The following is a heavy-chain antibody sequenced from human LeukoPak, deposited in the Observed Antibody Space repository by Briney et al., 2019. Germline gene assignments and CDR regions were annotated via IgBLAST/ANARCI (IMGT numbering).Heavy chain of an antibody. J-gene: IGHJ5*02. CDR2: IYSGGST. D-gene: IGHD3-10*01. Sequence: GGSLRLSCAPSGFIVSNNYMTWVRQAPGKGLEWVSVIYSGGSTHYADSVKGRFTISRDSAKNSLYLQMNSLRAEDTAVYYCARRAIYGSGSYHNGHDGFDPWGQGTLVTVSS. CDR1: GFIVSNNY. CDR3: ARRAIYGSGSYHNGHDGFDP. V-gene: IGHV3-53*01.